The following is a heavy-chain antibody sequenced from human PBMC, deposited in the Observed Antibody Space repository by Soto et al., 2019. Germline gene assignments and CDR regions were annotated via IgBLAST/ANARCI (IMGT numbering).Heavy chain of an antibody. CDR2: IIPIFGTA. V-gene: IGHV1-69*13. Sequence: GASVKVSCKASGGTFSSYAISWVRQAPGQGLEWMGGIIPIFGTANYAQKFQGRVTITADESTSTAYMELSSLRSEDTAVYYCATEGYGSGSYGFAFDIWGQGTMVTVS. CDR3: ATEGYGSGSYGFAFDI. D-gene: IGHD3-10*01. J-gene: IGHJ3*02. CDR1: GGTFSSYA.